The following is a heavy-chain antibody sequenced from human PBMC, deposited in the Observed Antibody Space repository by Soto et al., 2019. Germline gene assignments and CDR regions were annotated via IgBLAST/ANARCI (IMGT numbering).Heavy chain of an antibody. CDR2: IIPILGIA. CDR1: GGTFSSYT. CDR3: ATYYDILTGYYAFDY. Sequence: QVQLVQSGAEVKKPGSSVKVSCKASGGTFSSYTISWVRQAPGQGLEWMGRIIPILGIANYAQKFQGRVTITADKSTSTAYMELSSLRSEDTAVYYCATYYDILTGYYAFDYCGQGTLVTVSS. V-gene: IGHV1-69*02. D-gene: IGHD3-9*01. J-gene: IGHJ4*02.